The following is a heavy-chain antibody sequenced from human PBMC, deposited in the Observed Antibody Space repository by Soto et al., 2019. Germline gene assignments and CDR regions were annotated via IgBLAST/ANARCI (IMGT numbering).Heavy chain of an antibody. CDR3: AIDAPPEDY. CDR2: SRAYNGNT. Sequence: QVQLVQSGTEVKKPAASVKVSCKASGYTFTSYGISWVRQAPGKGLEWMGWSRAYNGNTNYAQKLQRRVTMTTDTSTSTAYMELRSLRSADTAVYYCAIDAPPEDYWGQGTLVTVS. CDR1: GYTFTSYG. V-gene: IGHV1-18*01. J-gene: IGHJ4*02.